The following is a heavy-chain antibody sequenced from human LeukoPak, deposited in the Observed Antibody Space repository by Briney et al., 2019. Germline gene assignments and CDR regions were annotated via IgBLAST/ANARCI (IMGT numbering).Heavy chain of an antibody. D-gene: IGHD4-17*01. Sequence: GGSLRLSCAASGFTVSANYMNWVRQAPGKGLEWVSVIYSGGSTYYADSVKGRFTISRDNSKNTLYLQMNSLRAEDTAVYYCARDTVTTFRFRDYYYYGMDVWGQGTTVTVSS. CDR1: GFTVSANY. V-gene: IGHV3-53*01. J-gene: IGHJ6*02. CDR2: IYSGGST. CDR3: ARDTVTTFRFRDYYYYGMDV.